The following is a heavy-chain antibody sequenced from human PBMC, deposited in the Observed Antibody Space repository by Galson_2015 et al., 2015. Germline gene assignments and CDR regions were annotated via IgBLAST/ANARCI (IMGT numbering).Heavy chain of an antibody. CDR1: GFTFSSYG. V-gene: IGHV3-30*03. CDR2: ISYDGSNK. CDR3: AIAYSSGWYYYYGMDV. J-gene: IGHJ6*02. D-gene: IGHD6-19*01. Sequence: SLGLSCAASGFTFSSYGMHWVRQAPGKGLEWVAVISYDGSNKYYADSVKGRFTISRDNSKNTLYLQMNSLRAEDTAVYYCAIAYSSGWYYYYGMDVWGQGTTVTVSS.